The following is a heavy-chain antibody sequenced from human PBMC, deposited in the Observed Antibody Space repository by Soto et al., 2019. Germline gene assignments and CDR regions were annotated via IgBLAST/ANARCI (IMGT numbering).Heavy chain of an antibody. CDR3: ETLARYKPPYGTDFDD. CDR2: IKRDGSEK. Sequence: EVQLVESGGGLVQPGGSLRLSCAASGFSFSTYGMSWVRQAPGKGLEWVSSIKRDGSEKYYVGSVKGRFTISRDNAKNSLYQKSKSLRDVDTAVYYCETLARYKPPYGTDFDDWGQGTLVTVSS. V-gene: IGHV3-7*01. CDR1: GFSFSTYG. D-gene: IGHD3-9*01. J-gene: IGHJ4*02.